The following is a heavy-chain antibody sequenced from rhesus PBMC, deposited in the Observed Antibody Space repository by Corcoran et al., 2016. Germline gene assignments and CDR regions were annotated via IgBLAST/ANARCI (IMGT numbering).Heavy chain of an antibody. J-gene: IGHJ3*01. V-gene: IGHV4-160*01. CDR2: IYGSGGGT. Sequence: QVQVQESGPGLVKPSETLSLTCAVSGGSISRNYWSWIRQPSGKVLELIGLIYGSGGGTDYNPSLKSRVTISTDTSKNQFSLKLSSVTAADTAVYYCARERTADAFDFWGQGLRVTVSS. CDR3: ARERTADAFDF. CDR1: GGSISRNY.